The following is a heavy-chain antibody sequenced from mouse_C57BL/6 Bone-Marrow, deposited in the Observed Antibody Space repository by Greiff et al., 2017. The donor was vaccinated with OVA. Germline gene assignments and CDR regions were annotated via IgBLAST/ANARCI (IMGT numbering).Heavy chain of an antibody. Sequence: VQLQQSGAELVRPGASVKLSCTASGFNIKDDYMHWVKQRPEQGLEWIGWIDPENGDTEYASKFQGKATITADTSSNTAYLQLSSLTSEDTAVYYCTTSYGNPLYWYFDVWGTGTTVTVSS. CDR1: GFNIKDDY. CDR2: IDPENGDT. CDR3: TTSYGNPLYWYFDV. J-gene: IGHJ1*03. D-gene: IGHD2-1*01. V-gene: IGHV14-4*01.